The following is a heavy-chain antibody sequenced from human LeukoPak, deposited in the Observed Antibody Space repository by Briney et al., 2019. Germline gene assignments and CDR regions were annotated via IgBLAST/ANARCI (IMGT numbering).Heavy chain of an antibody. J-gene: IGHJ4*02. CDR1: GFTFSTYA. CDR3: ARSDCSSTSCYPSGY. Sequence: GGSLRLSWAASGFTFSTYAMSWVRQAPGKGLEWVSGISGSGDSTYYADSVKGRFTISRDNSKNTLYLQMNSLRAEDTAVYYCARSDCSSTSCYPSGYWGQGTLVTVSS. V-gene: IGHV3-23*01. D-gene: IGHD2-2*01. CDR2: ISGSGDST.